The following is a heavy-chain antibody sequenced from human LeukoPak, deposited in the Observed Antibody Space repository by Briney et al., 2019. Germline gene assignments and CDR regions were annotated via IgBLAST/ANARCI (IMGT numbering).Heavy chain of an antibody. Sequence: SETLSLTCAVYGGSFSGYYWSWIRQPPGKGLEWIGEINHSGSTNYNPSLKSRVTISVDTSKNQFSLKLSSVTAADTAVYYCARDKYCRGDCYWDAFDIWGQGTMVTVSS. CDR1: GGSFSGYY. D-gene: IGHD2-21*02. CDR2: INHSGST. J-gene: IGHJ3*02. CDR3: ARDKYCRGDCYWDAFDI. V-gene: IGHV4-34*01.